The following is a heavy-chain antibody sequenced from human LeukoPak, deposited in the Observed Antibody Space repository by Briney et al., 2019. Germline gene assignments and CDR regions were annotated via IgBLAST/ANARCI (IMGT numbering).Heavy chain of an antibody. CDR3: AREFTSLDH. V-gene: IGHV3-30-3*01. CDR1: GFTFSSYA. D-gene: IGHD2-2*01. Sequence: GRSLRLSCAASGFTFSSYAMHWVRQAPGKGLEWVAVISYDGSNKYYADSVKGRFTISRDNSKNTLYLQMNSLRAEDTAVYYCAREFTSLDHWGQGTLVTVSS. J-gene: IGHJ4*02. CDR2: ISYDGSNK.